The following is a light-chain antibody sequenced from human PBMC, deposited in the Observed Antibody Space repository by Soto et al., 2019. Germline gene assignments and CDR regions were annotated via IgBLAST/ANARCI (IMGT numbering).Light chain of an antibody. V-gene: IGKV3-20*01. CDR1: QSVSSSY. CDR2: GAS. Sequence: EIVLTQSPGTLSLSPGERATLSCRASQSVSSSYLAWYQQKPGQAPRLLIYGASSRATGIPDRFSGSGSGTDFTLTISRLEPEDFAVYYCQQYGSSRLEFGQGTKVEIK. CDR3: QQYGSSRLE. J-gene: IGKJ1*01.